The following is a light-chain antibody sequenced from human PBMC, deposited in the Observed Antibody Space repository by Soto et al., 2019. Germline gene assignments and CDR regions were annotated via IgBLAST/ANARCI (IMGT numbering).Light chain of an antibody. CDR3: AAWDDSLSGQWV. J-gene: IGLJ3*02. CDR2: SYN. V-gene: IGLV1-44*01. Sequence: QSVLTQLPSVSGTPGQGVSISCSGSNSNIGTNTVNWYQHRPGTVPRLLIYSYNQRPSGVPDRFSASKSGTSASLAISRLQAEDEADYYCAAWDDSLSGQWVFGGGTKVTVL. CDR1: NSNIGTNT.